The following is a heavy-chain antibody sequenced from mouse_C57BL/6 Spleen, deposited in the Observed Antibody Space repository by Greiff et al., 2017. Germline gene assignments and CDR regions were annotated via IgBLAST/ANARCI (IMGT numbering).Heavy chain of an antibody. CDR2: INPNNGGT. V-gene: IGHV1-26*01. D-gene: IGHD2-3*01. CDR1: GYTFTDYY. J-gene: IGHJ3*01. CDR3: ARVHDGYYPFAY. Sequence: EVQLQQSGPELVKPGASVKISCKASGYTFTDYYMNWVKQSHGKSLEWIGDINPNNGGTSYNQKFKGKATLTVDKSSSTAYMELRSLTSEDSAVYYCARVHDGYYPFAYWGQGTLVTVSA.